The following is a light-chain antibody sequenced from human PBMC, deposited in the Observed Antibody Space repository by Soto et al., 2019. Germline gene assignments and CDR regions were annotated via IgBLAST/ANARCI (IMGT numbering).Light chain of an antibody. V-gene: IGLV2-14*03. CDR3: SSYTPSITLL. CDR2: DVH. J-gene: IGLJ3*02. CDR1: SNDVGSGDY. Sequence: QSALTQPASVSGSPGQSIAISCTRTSNDVGSGDYVSWYQHHPGRAPKLIIYDVHNRPSGVSNRFSGSKSGNTASLTITGLQTEDEADYYCSSYTPSITLLFGGGTKLTVL.